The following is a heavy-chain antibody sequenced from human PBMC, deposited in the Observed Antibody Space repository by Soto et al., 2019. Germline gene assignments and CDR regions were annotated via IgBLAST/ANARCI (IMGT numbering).Heavy chain of an antibody. CDR1: GFTFSSYA. D-gene: IGHD3-22*01. J-gene: IGHJ4*02. CDR2: ISGSGGST. V-gene: IGHV3-23*01. Sequence: GGSLRLSCAASGFTFSSYAMSWVRQAPGKGLEWVSAISGSGGSTYYADSVKGRFTISRDNSKNTLYLQTNSLRAEDTAVYYCAKAEAYYYDSSGYWPDYWGQGTLVTVSS. CDR3: AKAEAYYYDSSGYWPDY.